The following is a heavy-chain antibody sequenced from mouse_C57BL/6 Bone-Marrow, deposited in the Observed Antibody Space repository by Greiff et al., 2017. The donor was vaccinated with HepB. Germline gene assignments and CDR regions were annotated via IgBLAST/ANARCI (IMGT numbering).Heavy chain of an antibody. V-gene: IGHV1-42*01. J-gene: IGHJ2*01. Sequence: EVKLQESGPELVKPGASVKISCKASGYSFTGYYMNWVKQSPEKRLEWIGEINPSTGGTTYNQKFKAKATLAVDKSSSTAYMQLKSLTSEDSAVYYCARGYYDYDYFDYWGQGTTLTVSS. CDR3: ARGYYDYDYFDY. CDR1: GYSFTGYY. CDR2: INPSTGGT. D-gene: IGHD2-4*01.